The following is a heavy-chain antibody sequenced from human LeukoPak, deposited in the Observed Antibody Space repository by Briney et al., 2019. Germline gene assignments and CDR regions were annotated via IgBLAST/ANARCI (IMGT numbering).Heavy chain of an antibody. Sequence: GGSLRLSCAASGFTFSSFWMHWVRQAPGKGLVWVSRINPDGSSTIYADSVKGRFTISRDNAKNTLYLQMNTLRAEDTAVYYCAKGYGAGAFDIWGQGTMVAVSS. J-gene: IGHJ3*02. V-gene: IGHV3-74*01. CDR2: INPDGSST. D-gene: IGHD4/OR15-4a*01. CDR1: GFTFSSFW. CDR3: AKGYGAGAFDI.